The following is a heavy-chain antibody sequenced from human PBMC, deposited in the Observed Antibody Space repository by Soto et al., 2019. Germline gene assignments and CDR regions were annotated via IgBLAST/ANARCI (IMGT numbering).Heavy chain of an antibody. CDR2: INPSGGST. D-gene: IGHD5-12*01. V-gene: IGHV1-46*01. J-gene: IGHJ4*02. CDR3: ARTCRDGYNFRY. CDR1: GYTFTSYN. Sequence: QVQLVQSGAEVKKPGASVQVSCKASGYTFTSYNMHWVRQAPGQGLEWMGIINPSGGSTSYAQKFHGRVTMTRDTSTSTVYMELSSLRSADTAVYYCARTCRDGYNFRYWGQGTLVTVSS.